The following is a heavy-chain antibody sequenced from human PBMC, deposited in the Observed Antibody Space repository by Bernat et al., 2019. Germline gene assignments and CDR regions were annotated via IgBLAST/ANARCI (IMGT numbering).Heavy chain of an antibody. CDR3: ARDFYDRSGFSS. J-gene: IGHJ5*02. V-gene: IGHV3-11*05. D-gene: IGHD3-22*01. CDR1: GFTFSDYY. CDR2: ISPTTYT. Sequence: QVQLVESGGGLVKPGGSLRLSCAASGFTFSDYYMTWIRQAPGKGLEWVSYISPTTYTNYADSVKGRFTISRDNAKNSLLLQMNSLRVEDTAVYYCARDFYDRSGFSSWGLGTLVTVSS.